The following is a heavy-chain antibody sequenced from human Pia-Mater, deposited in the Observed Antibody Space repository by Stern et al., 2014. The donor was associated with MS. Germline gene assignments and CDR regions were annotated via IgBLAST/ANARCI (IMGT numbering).Heavy chain of an antibody. CDR1: GFSLTTTGMR. V-gene: IGHV2-70*04. CDR3: ARMTYDVEV. Sequence: QVTLRESGPALVKPTQTLTLTCTFSGFSLTTTGMRVSWIRQPPGKALEWLARIDWDDEKFYSTSLKTRLTISKDTSKNQVVLTMTNMDPVDTGTYYCARMTYDVEVWGLGTTVTVTS. J-gene: IGHJ6*02. CDR2: IDWDDEK.